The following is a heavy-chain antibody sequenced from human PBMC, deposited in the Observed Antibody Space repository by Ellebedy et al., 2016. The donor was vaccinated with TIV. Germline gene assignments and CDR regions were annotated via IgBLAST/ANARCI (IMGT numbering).Heavy chain of an antibody. Sequence: PGGSLRLSCAASGFTFSTFAMGWVRQTPGKGLEWVSGIYGSGRSTFYSDSVKGRFTISRDNSKNTLYLHMNSLRVEDTATYYCAKDQVAGDGRWVFDMWGQGTKVTVSS. CDR3: AKDQVAGDGRWVFDM. CDR2: IYGSGRST. J-gene: IGHJ3*02. D-gene: IGHD5-24*01. V-gene: IGHV3-23*01. CDR1: GFTFSTFA.